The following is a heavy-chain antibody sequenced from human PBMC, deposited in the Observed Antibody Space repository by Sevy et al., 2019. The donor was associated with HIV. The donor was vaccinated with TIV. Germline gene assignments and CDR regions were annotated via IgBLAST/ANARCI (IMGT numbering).Heavy chain of an antibody. CDR1: GFTFSSYG. Sequence: GGSLRLSCAASGFTFSSYGMHWVRQAPGKGLEWVAVIWYDGSNKYYADSVKGRFTISRDNSKNTLYLQMNSLRAEDTALYYCAREYCSSTSCYSFYYYYYGMDVWGQGTTVTVSS. D-gene: IGHD2-2*01. V-gene: IGHV3-33*01. J-gene: IGHJ6*02. CDR2: IWYDGSNK. CDR3: AREYCSSTSCYSFYYYYYGMDV.